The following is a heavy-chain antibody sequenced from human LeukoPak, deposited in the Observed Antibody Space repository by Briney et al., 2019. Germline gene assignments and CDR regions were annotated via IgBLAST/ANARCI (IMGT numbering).Heavy chain of an antibody. CDR1: GFTFSNYW. V-gene: IGHV3-74*01. Sequence: GGSLRLSCAASGFTFSNYWMHWVRQAPGKGLMWVSRISTDGSSTNYADSVKGRFTISRDNAKNTLYLQMNSLRAEDTAVYYCARAEVCGGDCYYYYYYGMDVWGQGTTITVSS. CDR3: ARAEVCGGDCYYYYYYGMDV. J-gene: IGHJ6*02. D-gene: IGHD2-21*02. CDR2: ISTDGSST.